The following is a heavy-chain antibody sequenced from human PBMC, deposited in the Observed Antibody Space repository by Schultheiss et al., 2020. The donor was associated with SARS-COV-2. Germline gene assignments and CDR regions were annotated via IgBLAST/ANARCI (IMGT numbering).Heavy chain of an antibody. V-gene: IGHV3-23*01. J-gene: IGHJ6*02. CDR2: ISGSGGNT. D-gene: IGHD5-18*01. CDR1: GFTFSSYA. CDR3: AKGRTFGYSYEYGDGMDV. Sequence: GGSLRLSCAASGFTFSSYAMSWVRQAPGKGLEWVSAISGSGGNTYYADSVKGRFTISRDNSKNTLYLQMNSLRAEDTAVYYCAKGRTFGYSYEYGDGMDVWGQGTTVTVSS.